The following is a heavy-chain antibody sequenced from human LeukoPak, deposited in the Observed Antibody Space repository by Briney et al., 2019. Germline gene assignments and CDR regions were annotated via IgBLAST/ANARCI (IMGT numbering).Heavy chain of an antibody. Sequence: GGSLRLSCAASGFTFNDYAMHWVRQTPGKGLEWVSGISWNSGSIGYADSVKGRFTISRDNSKNTLYLQMNSLRAEDTAVYYCARRAGAYSLPYDYWGQGTLVTVSS. J-gene: IGHJ4*02. D-gene: IGHD4/OR15-4a*01. CDR2: ISWNSGSI. CDR1: GFTFNDYA. V-gene: IGHV3-9*01. CDR3: ARRAGAYSLPYDY.